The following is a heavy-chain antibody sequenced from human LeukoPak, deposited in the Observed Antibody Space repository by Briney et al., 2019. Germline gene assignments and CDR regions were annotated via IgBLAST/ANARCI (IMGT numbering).Heavy chain of an antibody. CDR3: ARESRGSGSYGY. V-gene: IGHV4-34*01. Sequence: SETLSLTCAVYGGSFSGYYWSWIRQPPGKGLEWIGEINHSGSTNYNPSLKSRVTISVDTSKNQFSLKLRSVTAADTAVYYCARESRGSGSYGYWGQGTLVTVSS. D-gene: IGHD3-10*01. CDR1: GGSFSGYY. CDR2: INHSGST. J-gene: IGHJ4*02.